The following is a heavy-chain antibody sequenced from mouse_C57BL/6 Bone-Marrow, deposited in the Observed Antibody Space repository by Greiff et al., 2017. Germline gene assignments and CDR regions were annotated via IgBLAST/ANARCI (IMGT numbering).Heavy chain of an antibody. J-gene: IGHJ2*01. D-gene: IGHD3-1*01. Sequence: VQLQESGAELARPGASVKMSCKASGYTFTSYTMHWVKQRPGKGLEWIGYINPSSGYTKYNQKFKDQATLTADKSSSTAYMQLSILTSEDSAVYYCASYRLGLPFFDYWGQGTALAVTA. CDR3: ASYRLGLPFFDY. V-gene: IGHV1-4*01. CDR2: INPSSGYT. CDR1: GYTFTSYT.